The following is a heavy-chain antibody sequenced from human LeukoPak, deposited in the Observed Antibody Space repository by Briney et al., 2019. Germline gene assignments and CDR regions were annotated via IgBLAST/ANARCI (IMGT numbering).Heavy chain of an antibody. Sequence: PGGSLRLSCAVSGFTFSSYAMSWVRQAPGKGLEWVSTISNSDDNTYYADSVKGRFTISRDNAKNSLYLQMNSLRAGDTAVYYCARDTYGSGSYYNAPLDYWGQGTLVTVSS. CDR3: ARDTYGSGSYYNAPLDY. D-gene: IGHD3-10*01. J-gene: IGHJ4*02. V-gene: IGHV3-23*01. CDR2: ISNSDDNT. CDR1: GFTFSSYA.